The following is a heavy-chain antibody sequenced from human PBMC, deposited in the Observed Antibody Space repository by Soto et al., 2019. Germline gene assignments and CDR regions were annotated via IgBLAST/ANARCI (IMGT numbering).Heavy chain of an antibody. V-gene: IGHV1-18*01. CDR3: ARQPWLYYYYGMDV. CDR2: ISAYNGNT. D-gene: IGHD6-19*01. CDR1: GYTFTTYG. J-gene: IGHJ6*02. Sequence: QVQLVQSGAEVKKPGASVKVSCKASGYTFTTYGISWVRQAPGQGLEWMGWISAYNGNTNYAQKIQGRVTMTTDTTKSTAYMELRSLRADDTAVYYCARQPWLYYYYGMDVWGQGTTVTVSS.